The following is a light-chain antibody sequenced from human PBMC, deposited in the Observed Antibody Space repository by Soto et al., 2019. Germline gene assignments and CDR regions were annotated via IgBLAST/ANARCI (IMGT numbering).Light chain of an antibody. V-gene: IGKV3-15*01. J-gene: IGKJ2*01. CDR3: HQYNSWPPGT. Sequence: EIVLTQSPAILSVSPGERATLSCRASQSISRSLAWYQQKPGQAPRLLIPDASTRATGIPDRFSGSGSGTEFTLTISRLQSEDFALYYCHQYNSWPPGTFGQGTKVDIK. CDR1: QSISRS. CDR2: DAS.